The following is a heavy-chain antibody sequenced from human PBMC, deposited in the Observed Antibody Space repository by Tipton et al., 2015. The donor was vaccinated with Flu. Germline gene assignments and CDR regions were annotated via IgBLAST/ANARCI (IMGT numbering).Heavy chain of an antibody. D-gene: IGHD6-19*01. CDR2: ISGGGAIT. CDR1: GFSFDDYT. J-gene: IGHJ4*02. CDR3: AKVIPEAVAGLDY. V-gene: IGHV3-23*01. Sequence: SLRLSCEASGFSFDDYTMHWVRQPPGKGLEWVSGISGGGAITYSADSVKGRFTISRDNSKNTLVLQMNSLRAEDTAVYYCAKVIPEAVAGLDYWGQGILVTVSS.